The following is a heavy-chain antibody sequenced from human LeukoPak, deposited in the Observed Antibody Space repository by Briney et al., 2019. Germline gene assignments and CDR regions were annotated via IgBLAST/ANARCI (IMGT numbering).Heavy chain of an antibody. CDR1: GFTFSSYW. CDR3: ARGRGNSGWYRGYYFDY. Sequence: GGSLRLSCAASGFTFSSYWMHWVRQAPGKGLVWVSRINSDGSSTNYADSVKDRFTISRDNAENTLYLQMNSLRAEDTAVYYCARGRGNSGWYRGYYFDYWGQGTLVTVSS. J-gene: IGHJ4*02. CDR2: INSDGSST. V-gene: IGHV3-74*01. D-gene: IGHD6-19*01.